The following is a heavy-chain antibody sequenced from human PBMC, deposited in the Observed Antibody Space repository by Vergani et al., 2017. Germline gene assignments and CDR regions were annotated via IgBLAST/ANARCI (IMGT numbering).Heavy chain of an antibody. J-gene: IGHJ6*02. D-gene: IGHD6-6*01. Sequence: QVQLVQSGAEVKKPGASVKVPCKASGYTFTGYYMHWVRQAPGQGLEWMGWINPNSGGTNYAQKFQGRVTMTRDTSISTAYMELSRLRSDDTAVYYCARDGRIAARPHNYYYYGMDVWGQGTTVTVSS. CDR2: INPNSGGT. CDR3: ARDGRIAARPHNYYYYGMDV. V-gene: IGHV1-2*02. CDR1: GYTFTGYY.